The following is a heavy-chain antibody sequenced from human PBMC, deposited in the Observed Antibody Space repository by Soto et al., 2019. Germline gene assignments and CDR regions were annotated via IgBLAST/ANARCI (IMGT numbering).Heavy chain of an antibody. CDR1: GGSFSGYY. CDR2: INHSGTT. CDR3: ARDKITGLVDY. Sequence: QVQLQQWRAGLLKPSETLSLTCAVYGGSFSGYYWTWIRQPPGTGLEWMGAINHSGTTNYNPSLKSRVTISVDTSKNQSSLKLTSVTAADTAVYYCARDKITGLVDYLGQGTLVTVSS. V-gene: IGHV4-34*01. J-gene: IGHJ4*02. D-gene: IGHD2-8*02.